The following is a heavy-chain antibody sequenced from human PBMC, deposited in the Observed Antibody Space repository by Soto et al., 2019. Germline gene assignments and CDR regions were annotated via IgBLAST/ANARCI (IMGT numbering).Heavy chain of an antibody. CDR2: INHSGST. CDR3: ARGPGGSERYYGSGSYYYYYYGMDV. J-gene: IGHJ6*02. CDR1: GGSFSGYY. V-gene: IGHV4-34*01. Sequence: PSETLSLTCAVYGGSFSGYYWSWIRQPPGKGLEWIGEINHSGSTNYNPSLKSRVTISVDTSKNQFSLKLSSVTAADTAVYYCARGPGGSERYYGSGSYYYYYYGMDVWGQGTTVTVSS. D-gene: IGHD3-10*01.